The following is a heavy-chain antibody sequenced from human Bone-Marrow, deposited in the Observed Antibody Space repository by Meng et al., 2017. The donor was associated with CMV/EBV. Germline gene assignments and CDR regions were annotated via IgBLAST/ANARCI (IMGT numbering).Heavy chain of an antibody. Sequence: SETLSLTCTVSGASISSTNYYWAWIRQPPGKGLQWIGTVSYSGSNYYSPSLKSRLGLSLDTPKNQVPLNLSSVTAADTAVYFCARDTAAPSLYYYGMDVWGQGTTVTVSS. CDR3: ARDTAAPSLYYYGMDV. CDR2: VSYSGSN. D-gene: IGHD6-6*01. CDR1: GASISSTNYY. J-gene: IGHJ6*02. V-gene: IGHV4-39*06.